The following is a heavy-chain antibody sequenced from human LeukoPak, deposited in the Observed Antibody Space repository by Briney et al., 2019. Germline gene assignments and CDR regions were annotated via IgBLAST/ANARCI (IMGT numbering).Heavy chain of an antibody. CDR3: ARTYSALGDYDYVWGSYSNYFDY. J-gene: IGHJ4*02. V-gene: IGHV1-2*02. D-gene: IGHD3-16*01. Sequence: GASVKVSCKASGYTFTGYYMHWVRQAPGQGLEWMGWINPNSGGTNYAQKFQGRVTMTRDTSISTAYMELSRLRSDDTAVYYCARTYSALGDYDYVWGSYSNYFDYWGQGTLVTVSS. CDR2: INPNSGGT. CDR1: GYTFTGYY.